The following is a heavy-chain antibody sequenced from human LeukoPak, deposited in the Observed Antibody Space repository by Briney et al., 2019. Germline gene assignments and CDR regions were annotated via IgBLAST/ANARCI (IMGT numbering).Heavy chain of an antibody. CDR3: ARGFLEWLSPKYYYYGMDV. V-gene: IGHV4-34*01. CDR1: GGSFSAYY. J-gene: IGHJ6*02. Sequence: PETLSLTCAVYGGSFSAYYWSWIRQPPGKGLEWIGEINHSGSTNYNPSLKSRVTISVDTSKNQFSLKLSSVTAADTAVYYCARGFLEWLSPKYYYYGMDVWGQGTTVTVSS. D-gene: IGHD3-3*01. CDR2: INHSGST.